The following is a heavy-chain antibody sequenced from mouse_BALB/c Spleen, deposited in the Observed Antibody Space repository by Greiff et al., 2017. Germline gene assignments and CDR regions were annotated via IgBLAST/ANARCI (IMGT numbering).Heavy chain of an antibody. D-gene: IGHD2-4*01. CDR2: ISNGGGST. J-gene: IGHJ4*01. V-gene: IGHV5-12-2*01. Sequence: EVMLVESGGGLVQPGGSLKLSCAASGFTFSSYTMSWVRQTPEKRLEWVAYISNGGGSTYYPDTVKGRFTISRDNAKNTLYLQMSSLKSEDTAMYYCARRYDYDVGGGVYAMDYWGQGTSVTVSS. CDR1: GFTFSSYT. CDR3: ARRYDYDVGGGVYAMDY.